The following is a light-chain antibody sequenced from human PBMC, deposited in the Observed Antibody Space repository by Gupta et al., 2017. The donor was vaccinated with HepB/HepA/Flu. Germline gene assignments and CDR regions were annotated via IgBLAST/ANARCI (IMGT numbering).Light chain of an antibody. CDR2: DVN. CDR3: CSYRSSTSLFV. CDR1: SSDVGGYNY. J-gene: IGLJ1*01. Sequence: QSALTQPASVSGSPRQSNTIPCSGTSSDVGGYNYVSWYQQYPGKAPKVIIYDVNGRPSRVSDRFSGSKSGNMASLTISGLQAEEEADYYCCSYRSSTSLFVFGTGTKVTVL. V-gene: IGLV2-14*01.